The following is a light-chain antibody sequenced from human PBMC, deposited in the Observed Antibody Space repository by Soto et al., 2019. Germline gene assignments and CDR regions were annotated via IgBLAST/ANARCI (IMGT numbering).Light chain of an antibody. J-gene: IGLJ1*01. CDR1: SSDLVGYNY. CDR2: DVT. Sequence: QSALSQPASVSGSPGQSITISCTGTSSDLVGYNYVSWYQQHPGKAPKLMIYDVTKRPSGVSNRFSGSKSGNTASLTISGLQAEDEADYYCSSYTVISTLVFGTGTKLTVL. CDR3: SSYTVISTLV. V-gene: IGLV2-14*03.